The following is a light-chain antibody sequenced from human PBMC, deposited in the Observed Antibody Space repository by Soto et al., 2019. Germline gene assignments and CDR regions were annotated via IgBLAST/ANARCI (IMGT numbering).Light chain of an antibody. CDR2: EVN. J-gene: IGLJ2*01. CDR1: SSDLDAYDS. V-gene: IGLV2-14*01. CDR3: ASYTSNNTLI. Sequence: QSALTQPASVSGSPGQSVTISCTGTSSDLDAYDSVSWYQQFPGTVPKLMIYEVNIRPSGVSNRFSGSKSDNTASLTISALQTEDEADYYCASYTSNNTLIFGGGTKLTVL.